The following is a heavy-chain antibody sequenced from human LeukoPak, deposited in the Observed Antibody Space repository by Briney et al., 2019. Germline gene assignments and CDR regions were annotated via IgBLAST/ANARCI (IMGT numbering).Heavy chain of an antibody. CDR2: VGRSGVDT. Sequence: GGSLTLSCAASGFTLSNFWMNWVRQAPGKGLEWVSTVGRSGVDTYYADSVRGRFTISKDSSKNTLQMNSLSAEDTAIYYCVKHSGGVYGNSDSWGQGILVTVSS. V-gene: IGHV3-23*01. CDR3: VKHSGGVYGNSDS. D-gene: IGHD1-1*01. CDR1: GFTLSNFW. J-gene: IGHJ4*02.